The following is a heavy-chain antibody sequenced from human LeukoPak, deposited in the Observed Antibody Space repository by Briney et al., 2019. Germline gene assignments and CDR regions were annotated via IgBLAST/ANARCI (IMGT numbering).Heavy chain of an antibody. D-gene: IGHD4-17*01. CDR3: TRERSTVTFDY. V-gene: IGHV4-59*11. Sequence: SETLSLTCTVSVASISPHYWALIRQAPGRGLEWIGYVYYNGLTSYNASLRSRLILSVDTARNQVSLKLTSVTAADTAVYYCTRERSTVTFDYWGQGTLVTVSS. CDR2: VYYNGLT. CDR1: VASISPHY. J-gene: IGHJ4*02.